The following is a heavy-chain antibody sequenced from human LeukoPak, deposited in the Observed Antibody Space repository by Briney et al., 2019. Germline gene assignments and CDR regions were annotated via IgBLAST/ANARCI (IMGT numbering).Heavy chain of an antibody. CDR1: GFTLSSYW. D-gene: IGHD5-12*01. V-gene: IGHV3-74*01. Sequence: GGSLRLSCATSGFTLSSYWMHLVRQVPGEGLEWLSRINNDGVSTSYADSVKGRFTISRDNAKNTLYLRMNSLRAEDTAIYYCARKPLSGGYGGTIDYWGQGTLVTVSS. CDR3: ARKPLSGGYGGTIDY. CDR2: INNDGVST. J-gene: IGHJ4*02.